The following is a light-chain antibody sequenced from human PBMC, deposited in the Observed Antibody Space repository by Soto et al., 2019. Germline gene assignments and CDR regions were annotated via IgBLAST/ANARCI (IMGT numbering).Light chain of an antibody. J-gene: IGKJ1*01. V-gene: IGKV3-20*01. CDR3: QQYGSSPRT. CDR2: GAS. Sequence: IVLTHSPGTLSWSPGERATLSCRASQRVSSNFLAWYQQKPGQAPRLLIYGASNRATGFPDRFSGSGSGTDFTLTITRLEPEDFAVYFCQQYGSSPRTFGQGTKVDIK. CDR1: QRVSSNF.